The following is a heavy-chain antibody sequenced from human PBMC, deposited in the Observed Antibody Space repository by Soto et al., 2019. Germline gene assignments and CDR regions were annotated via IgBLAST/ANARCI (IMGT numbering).Heavy chain of an antibody. V-gene: IGHV3-9*01. CDR3: AKDRGTVLGVITD. CDR1: GFTFDTFG. D-gene: IGHD3-10*01. CDR2: ITSNSGSM. J-gene: IGHJ4*02. Sequence: EVQLVESGGDLVQPGRSLRLSCAASGFTFDTFGMHWVRQVPGKGLEWVSGITSNSGSMGYADSVRGRFTISRDNAKNSLYLQMNSLRAEDTAFYYCAKDRGTVLGVITDWGQGTLVTVSS.